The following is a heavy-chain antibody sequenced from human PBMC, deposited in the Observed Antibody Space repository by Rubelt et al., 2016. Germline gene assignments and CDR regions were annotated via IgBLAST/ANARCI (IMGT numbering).Heavy chain of an antibody. CDR3: ARGSTISPRSIDY. V-gene: IGHV6-1*01. Sequence: HLQQSGPGLVKPSQTLSLTCAISGDSVSSTSAAWNWIRQSPSRGLEWLGRTYYRSKWSSEYAVSVKSRITMNPDTSKNQFSLQLNSVTPEDTAVYYCARGSTISPRSIDYWGQGTLVTVSS. CDR2: TYYRSKWSS. J-gene: IGHJ4*02. CDR1: GDSVSSTSAA. D-gene: IGHD6-6*01.